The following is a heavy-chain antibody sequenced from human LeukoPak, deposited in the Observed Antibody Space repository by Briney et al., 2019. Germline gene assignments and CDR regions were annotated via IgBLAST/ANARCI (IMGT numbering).Heavy chain of an antibody. J-gene: IGHJ6*02. CDR1: GFTVSSNY. D-gene: IGHD6-13*01. CDR2: IYSGGST. Sequence: PGGSLRLSCAASGFTVSSNYMSWVRQAPGKGLEWVSVIYSGGSTYYADSVKGRFTISRDNSKNTLYLQMNSLRAEDTAVYYCARGYSSSWYYYYYGMDVWGQGTTVTVSS. V-gene: IGHV3-53*01. CDR3: ARGYSSSWYYYYYGMDV.